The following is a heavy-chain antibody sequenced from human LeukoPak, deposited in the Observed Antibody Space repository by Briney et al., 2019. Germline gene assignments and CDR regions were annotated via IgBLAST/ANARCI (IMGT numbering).Heavy chain of an antibody. Sequence: SETLSLTCAVYGGSFSGYYWSWIRQPPGKGLEWIGEINHSGSTNYNPSLKSRVTISVDTSKNQFSLKLSSVTAADTAVYYCASGSSALRWFDPWGQGTLVTVSS. J-gene: IGHJ5*02. V-gene: IGHV4-34*01. CDR2: INHSGST. D-gene: IGHD6-25*01. CDR1: GGSFSGYY. CDR3: ASGSSALRWFDP.